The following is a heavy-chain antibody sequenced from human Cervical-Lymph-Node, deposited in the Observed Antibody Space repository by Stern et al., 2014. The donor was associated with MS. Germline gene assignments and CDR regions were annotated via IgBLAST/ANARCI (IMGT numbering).Heavy chain of an antibody. D-gene: IGHD6-19*01. CDR3: ARDRLSGGWFLQH. CDR1: GFTFSDYY. Sequence: QVQLGQSGGGLGKPGGSLRLSCATSGFTFSDYYMNWIRQAPGKGLEWIAYISGSGDTIHYIDSVKGRFNISRDNVKNTLYLQMNSLRAEDTAIYYCARDRLSGGWFLQHWGQGTLVTVSS. V-gene: IGHV3-11*01. J-gene: IGHJ1*01. CDR2: ISGSGDTI.